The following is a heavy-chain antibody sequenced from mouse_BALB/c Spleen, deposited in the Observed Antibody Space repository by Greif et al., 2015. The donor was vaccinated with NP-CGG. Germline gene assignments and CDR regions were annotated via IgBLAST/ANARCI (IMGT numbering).Heavy chain of an antibody. CDR2: IYPGSGST. V-gene: IGHV1S22*01. CDR1: GYTFTSYW. CDR3: SIYYYGSSFPYYFDY. Sequence: LQQSGSELVRPGASVKLSCKASGYTFTSYWMHWVKQRPGQGLEWIGNIYPGSGSTNYDGKFKSKATLTVVTFSSTAYMQLSSLTSEDSAVYYCSIYYYGSSFPYYFDYWGQGTTLTVSS. D-gene: IGHD1-1*01. J-gene: IGHJ2*01.